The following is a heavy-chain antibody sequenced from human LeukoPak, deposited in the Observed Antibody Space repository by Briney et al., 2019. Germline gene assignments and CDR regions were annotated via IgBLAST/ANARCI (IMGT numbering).Heavy chain of an antibody. D-gene: IGHD2-15*01. CDR1: GGSISSYY. CDR2: IYYSGST. Sequence: SETLSLTCTVSGGSISSYYWSWIRQPPGKGLEWIGYIYYSGSTNYNPSLKSRVTISVDTSKNQFSLKLSSVTAADTAVYYCARVSPVVVVAATYLDYWGQGTLVAVSS. J-gene: IGHJ4*02. CDR3: ARVSPVVVVAATYLDY. V-gene: IGHV4-59*01.